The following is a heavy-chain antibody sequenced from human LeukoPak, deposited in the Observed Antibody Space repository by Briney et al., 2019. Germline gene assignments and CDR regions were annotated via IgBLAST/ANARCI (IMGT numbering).Heavy chain of an antibody. Sequence: ETLSLTCTVSGDSISNYYWNWIRQPPGKGLECVSVIYSGGSTYYADSVKGRFTISRDNSKNTLYLQMNSLRAEDTAVYYCARATRGITAAGTGAFDIWGQGTLVTVSS. J-gene: IGHJ3*02. D-gene: IGHD6-13*01. CDR2: IYSGGST. CDR1: GDSISNYY. CDR3: ARATRGITAAGTGAFDI. V-gene: IGHV3-53*01.